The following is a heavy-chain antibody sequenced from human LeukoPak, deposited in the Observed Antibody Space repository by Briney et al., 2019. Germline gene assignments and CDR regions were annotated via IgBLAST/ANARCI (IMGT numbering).Heavy chain of an antibody. V-gene: IGHV3-30*02. CDR2: IRYDGSIK. D-gene: IGHD2-2*01. Sequence: GGSLRLSCAASGFTFSSYGMHWVRQAPGKGLEWVAFIRYDGSIKYYADSVKGRFTISRDNSKNTLYLQMNSLRAEDTAVYYCAKIPAAPRYYYYYMDVWGKGTTVTVSS. CDR3: AKIPAAPRYYYYYMDV. J-gene: IGHJ6*03. CDR1: GFTFSSYG.